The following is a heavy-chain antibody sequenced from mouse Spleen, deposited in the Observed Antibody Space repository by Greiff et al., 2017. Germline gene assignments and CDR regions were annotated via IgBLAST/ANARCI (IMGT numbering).Heavy chain of an antibody. CDR1: GYTFTDYY. V-gene: IGHV1-76*01. CDR3: ARPGPTYYFDY. CDR2: IYPGSGNT. Sequence: VKLMESGAELVRPGASVKLSCKASGYTFTDYYINWVKQRPGQGLEWIARIYPGSGNTYYNEKFKGKATLTAEKSSSTAYMQLSSLTSEDSAVYFCARPGPTYYFDYWGQGTTLTVSS. J-gene: IGHJ2*01.